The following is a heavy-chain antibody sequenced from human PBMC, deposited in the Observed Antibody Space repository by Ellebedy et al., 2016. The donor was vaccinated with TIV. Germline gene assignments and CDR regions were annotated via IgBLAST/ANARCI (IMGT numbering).Heavy chain of an antibody. D-gene: IGHD2/OR15-2a*01. CDR3: ARAYLGLKHNVFDY. J-gene: IGHJ4*02. Sequence: MPSETLSLTCAVSGGSISSSNWWSWVRQPPGKGLEWIGEIYHSGSTNYNPSLKSRVTISVDKSKNQFSLKLSSVTAADTAVYYCARAYLGLKHNVFDYWGQGTLVTVSS. V-gene: IGHV4-4*02. CDR1: GGSISSSNW. CDR2: IYHSGST.